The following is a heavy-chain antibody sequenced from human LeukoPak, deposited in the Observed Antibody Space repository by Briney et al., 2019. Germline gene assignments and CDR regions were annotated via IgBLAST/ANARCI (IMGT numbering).Heavy chain of an antibody. V-gene: IGHV3-7*01. J-gene: IGHJ4*02. Sequence: GSLRLSCAASGLTFRTSWMSWVRQTPGKGLEWAADIKEDGSEKVYVGSVRGRFTISRDNAENSLYLQMNSLRAEDTAVYFCARDRERSNWDWGQGTLVTVSS. CDR2: IKEDGSEK. CDR1: GLTFRTSW. D-gene: IGHD6-13*01. CDR3: ARDRERSNWD.